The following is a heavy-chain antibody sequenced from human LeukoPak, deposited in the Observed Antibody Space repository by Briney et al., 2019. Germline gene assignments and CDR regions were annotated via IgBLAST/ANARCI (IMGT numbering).Heavy chain of an antibody. J-gene: IGHJ6*03. CDR3: ARVLRRYYYYMDV. CDR1: GGSISSSSYY. CDR2: IYYSGST. V-gene: IGHV4-39*07. Sequence: SGTLSLTCAVSGGSISSSSYYWGWIRQPPGKGLEWIGSIYYSGSTYYNPSLKSRVTMSVDTSKNQFSLKLSSVTAADTAMYYCARVLRRYYYYMDVWGKGTTVTISS. D-gene: IGHD5/OR15-5a*01.